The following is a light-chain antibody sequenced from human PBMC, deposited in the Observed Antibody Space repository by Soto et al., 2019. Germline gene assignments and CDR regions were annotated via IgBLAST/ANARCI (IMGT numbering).Light chain of an antibody. Sequence: EIVLTQSPATLALSPGERATLSCRASQSVSNYLAWYQQKPGQAPRLLIYGASSRATGIPDRFSGSGSGTEFTLTISSLQSEDFAVYYCQQYNNWPSITFGQGTRLENK. CDR2: GAS. CDR1: QSVSNY. CDR3: QQYNNWPSIT. V-gene: IGKV3D-15*01. J-gene: IGKJ5*01.